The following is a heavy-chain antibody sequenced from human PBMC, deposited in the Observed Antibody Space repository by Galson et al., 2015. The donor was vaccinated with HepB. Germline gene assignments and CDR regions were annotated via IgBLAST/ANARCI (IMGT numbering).Heavy chain of an antibody. V-gene: IGHV3-7*01. CDR3: TRDSRSGQWGPGGMDV. D-gene: IGHD6-19*01. J-gene: IGHJ6*02. CDR2: ITQDGSEK. Sequence: VRRAPGGRLEWVATITQDGSEKYCVDSVKGRFTISRDNAKTSLYLQMNSLRVEDAAVYYCTRDSRSGQWGPGGMDVWGQGTTVTVSS.